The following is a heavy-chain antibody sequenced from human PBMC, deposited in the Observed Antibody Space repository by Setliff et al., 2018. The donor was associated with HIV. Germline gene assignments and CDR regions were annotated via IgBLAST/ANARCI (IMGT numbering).Heavy chain of an antibody. Sequence: KTSETLSLTCAVYGGSFSGYYWSWIRQPPGKGLEWIGRVSSRGDTNYNPSLKSRVTTSVDTSKNQFSLTLSSVTAADTAVYYCARVSGSSWYSIPQYYYYSMDVWGTGTTVTVSS. CDR2: VSSRGDT. D-gene: IGHD6-13*01. J-gene: IGHJ6*03. CDR1: GGSFSGYY. CDR3: ARVSGSSWYSIPQYYYYSMDV. V-gene: IGHV4-34*01.